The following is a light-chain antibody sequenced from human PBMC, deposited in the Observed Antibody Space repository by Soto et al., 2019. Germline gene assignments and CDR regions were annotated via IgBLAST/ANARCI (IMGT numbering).Light chain of an antibody. Sequence: QSALTQPASVSGSPGQSITISCTGTSSDVGGYNYVSWYQQHPGKAPKLMIYEVSNRPSGVSNRLSGSKSGNTASLTISGLQAEDEADYYCSSYTSSSTLNYVFGTGTKVTVL. J-gene: IGLJ1*01. V-gene: IGLV2-14*01. CDR2: EVS. CDR3: SSYTSSSTLNYV. CDR1: SSDVGGYNY.